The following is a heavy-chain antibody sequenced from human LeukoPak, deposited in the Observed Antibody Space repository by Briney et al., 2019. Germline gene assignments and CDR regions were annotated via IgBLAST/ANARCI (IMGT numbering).Heavy chain of an antibody. CDR3: AQKTPGTHPFDY. D-gene: IGHD6-13*01. CDR1: GFTFSNYA. CDR2: CGTDGDT. Sequence: GGSLRVSCSASGFTFSNYAMNWVRQAPGMGLEWVAACGTDGDTYYAGSVRGRFTISRDNAKNTVYLQMNGLRAEDTALHYCAQKTPGTHPFDYWGQGTLVTVSS. V-gene: IGHV3-23*01. J-gene: IGHJ4*02.